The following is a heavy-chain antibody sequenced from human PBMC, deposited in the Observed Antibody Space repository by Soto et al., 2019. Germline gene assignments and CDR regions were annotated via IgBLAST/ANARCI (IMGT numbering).Heavy chain of an antibody. D-gene: IGHD4-17*01. Sequence: SETLSLTCTVSGGSISSSSYYWGWIRQPPGKGLEWIGSIYYSGSTYYNPSLKSRVTISVDTSKNQFSLKRSSVTAADTAVYYCARQTMTTVYWGQGTLVTVSS. J-gene: IGHJ4*02. CDR1: GGSISSSSYY. CDR3: ARQTMTTVY. V-gene: IGHV4-39*01. CDR2: IYYSGST.